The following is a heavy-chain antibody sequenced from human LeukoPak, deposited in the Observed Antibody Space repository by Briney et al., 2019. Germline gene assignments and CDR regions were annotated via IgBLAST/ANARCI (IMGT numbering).Heavy chain of an antibody. D-gene: IGHD4-23*01. V-gene: IGHV1-46*01. Sequence: ASVKVSCRASGYTFTSYYMHWVRQAPGQGLEWMGIINPSGGSTSYAQKFQGRVTMTRDMSTSTVYMELSSLRSEDTAVYYCARETRMTTVVTRSWHFDLWGRGTLVTVSS. CDR1: GYTFTSYY. CDR2: INPSGGST. CDR3: ARETRMTTVVTRSWHFDL. J-gene: IGHJ2*01.